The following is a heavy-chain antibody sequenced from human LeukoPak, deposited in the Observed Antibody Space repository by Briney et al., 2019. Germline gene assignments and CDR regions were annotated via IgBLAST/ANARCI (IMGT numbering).Heavy chain of an antibody. J-gene: IGHJ4*02. CDR1: GGSISSGGYS. Sequence: PSETLSLTCAVSGGSISSGGYSWSWIRQPLGKGLEWIGYIYHSGSTYYNPSLKSRVTISVDRSKNQFSLKLSSATAADTAVYYCARGGSHLAVKFFDDWGQGTLVTVSS. CDR3: ARGGSHLAVKFFDD. D-gene: IGHD6-19*01. CDR2: IYHSGST. V-gene: IGHV4-30-2*01.